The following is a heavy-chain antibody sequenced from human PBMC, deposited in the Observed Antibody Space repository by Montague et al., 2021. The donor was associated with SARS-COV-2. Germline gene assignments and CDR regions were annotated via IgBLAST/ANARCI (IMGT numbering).Heavy chain of an antibody. CDR1: GGSISCSSYY. Sequence: SETLSLTCTVSGGSISCSSYYWGWIRQPPGKGLEWIGEINHSGSTNYNPSLKSRVTISVDTSKNQFSLKLSSVTAADTAVYYCARSRRITIFGVGLSNYYGMDVWGQGTTVTVSS. D-gene: IGHD3-3*01. CDR2: INHSGST. CDR3: ARSRRITIFGVGLSNYYGMDV. J-gene: IGHJ6*02. V-gene: IGHV4-39*07.